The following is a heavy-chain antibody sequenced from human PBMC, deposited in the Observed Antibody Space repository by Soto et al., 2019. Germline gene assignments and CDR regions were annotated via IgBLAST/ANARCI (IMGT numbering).Heavy chain of an antibody. Sequence: SETLSLTCTVSGGSINNYYWSWIRQPPGKGLEWVGYIYYTGTTNYNPSLKSRVTISLDTSKNQFSLNLNSVTAADTAVYYCATGRVYYGSEFWGQGTLVT. CDR2: IYYTGTT. D-gene: IGHD3-10*01. J-gene: IGHJ1*01. CDR1: GGSINNYY. CDR3: ATGRVYYGSEF. V-gene: IGHV4-59*01.